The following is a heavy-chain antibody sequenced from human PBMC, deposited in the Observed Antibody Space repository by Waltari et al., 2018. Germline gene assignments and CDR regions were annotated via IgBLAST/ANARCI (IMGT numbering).Heavy chain of an antibody. J-gene: IGHJ3*02. CDR2: INHSGST. CDR3: ARSPSGYSFAFDI. CDR1: GGSFSGYY. Sequence: QVQLQQWGAGLLKPSETLSLTCGVYGGSFSGYYWSWIRQPPGKGLEWIGEINHSGSTNYNPSLKSRVTISVDTSKNQFSLKLSSVTAADTAVYYCARSPSGYSFAFDIWGQGTMVTVSS. V-gene: IGHV4-34*01. D-gene: IGHD5-18*01.